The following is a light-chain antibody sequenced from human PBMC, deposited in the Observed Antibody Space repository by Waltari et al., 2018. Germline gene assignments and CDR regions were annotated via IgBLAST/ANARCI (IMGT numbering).Light chain of an antibody. CDR2: DAS. V-gene: IGKV3-20*01. CDR1: QSFSRA. J-gene: IGKJ1*01. Sequence: ELVLTQSPGHLSLSPGERATLPCRASQSFSRALAWYQQKPGQAPRLLIYDASTRAIGIPCRFSGGGSGTYFSLTISRLEPEDFAVDYCQHYVRLPVTFGQGTTVEIK. CDR3: QHYVRLPVT.